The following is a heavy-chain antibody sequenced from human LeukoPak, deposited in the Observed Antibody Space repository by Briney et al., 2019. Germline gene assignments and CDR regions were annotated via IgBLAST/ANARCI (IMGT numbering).Heavy chain of an antibody. V-gene: IGHV3-30*18. J-gene: IGHJ4*02. D-gene: IGHD6-19*01. CDR1: GFTFSSYG. CDR2: ISYDGSNK. CDR3: AKDSRWLVRGYFDY. Sequence: GGSLRLSCAASGFTFSSYGMHWVRQAPGKGLEWVAVISYDGSNKYYADSVKGRFTISRDNSKNTLYLQMNSLRAEDTAVYYCAKDSRWLVRGYFDYWGQGTLVTVSS.